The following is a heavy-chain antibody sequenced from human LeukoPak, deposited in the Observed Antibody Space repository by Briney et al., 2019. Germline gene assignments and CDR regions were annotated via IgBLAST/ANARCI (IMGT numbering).Heavy chain of an antibody. CDR2: INLNTGDT. D-gene: IGHD2-15*01. V-gene: IGHV1-2*02. CDR1: GGTFSSYA. CDR3: ARDDAYSAENAFDF. J-gene: IGHJ3*01. Sequence: ASVKVSCKASGGTFSSYAINWVRQAPGQGLEWMGWINLNTGDTKYEQKFQGRVTMTRDTSVSTAYMELNGLTSDDTAVYYCARDDAYSAENAFDFWGQGTMVTVSS.